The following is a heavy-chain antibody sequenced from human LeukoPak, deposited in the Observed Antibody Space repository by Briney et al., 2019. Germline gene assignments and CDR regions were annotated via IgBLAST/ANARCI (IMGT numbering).Heavy chain of an antibody. CDR2: IYTSGTT. V-gene: IGHV4-4*09. CDR3: ARQKVVPYYFDY. CDR1: GGSISSYY. J-gene: IGHJ4*02. Sequence: PSETLSLTCTVSGGSISSYYWSWIRQPPGEGLEWIGYIYTSGTTNYNPSLNSRVTISVDTSKNQFSLKLSSVTAADTAVYYCARQKVVPYYFDYWGQGTLVTVSS.